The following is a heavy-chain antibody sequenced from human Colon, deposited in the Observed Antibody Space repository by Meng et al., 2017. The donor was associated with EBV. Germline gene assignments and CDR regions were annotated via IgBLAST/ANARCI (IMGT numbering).Heavy chain of an antibody. CDR2: IYHSGST. Sequence: QGQLQQCGAGLVKPAGTRVATCTVSGGSFSSGNMWSWLRQPPWKGLEWIGDIYHSGSTNYTPSLKSRVTISVDESKNQFSLRLSSVTAADTAVYYCARVGAYCGGDCYHPRWGQGTLVTVSS. J-gene: IGHJ4*02. V-gene: IGHV4-4*02. D-gene: IGHD2-21*02. CDR3: ARVGAYCGGDCYHPR. CDR1: GGSFSSGNM.